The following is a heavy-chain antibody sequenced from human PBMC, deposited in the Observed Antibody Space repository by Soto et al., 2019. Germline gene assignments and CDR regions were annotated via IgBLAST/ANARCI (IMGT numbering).Heavy chain of an antibody. V-gene: IGHV3-11*01. J-gene: IGHJ3*01. D-gene: IGHD3-10*01. CDR3: VRVVWFGGVTHDTSTDAFDL. CDR1: GFTFRDTF. CDR2: ISSDGDTA. Sequence: PGGSLRLSCEASGFTFRDTFMSWIRQSPGRGPEWIAYISSDGDTAFYGDFVRGRFSVSRDNAKNSLFLQMDGVRATDTAVYYCVRVVWFGGVTHDTSTDAFDLWGLGTLVTVSS.